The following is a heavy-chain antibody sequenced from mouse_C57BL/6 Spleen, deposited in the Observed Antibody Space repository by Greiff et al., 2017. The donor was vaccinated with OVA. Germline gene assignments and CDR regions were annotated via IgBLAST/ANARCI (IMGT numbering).Heavy chain of an antibody. D-gene: IGHD3-1*01. CDR3: ARQGHVGRDFDD. Sequence: QVQLQQSGAELVRPGTSVKVSCKASGYAFTNYLIEWVKQRPGQGLEWIGVINPGSGGTNYNEKFKGKATLTADKSSSTAYMQLSSLTSADSGGYFCARQGHVGRDFDDGCKGTTLTVSS. CDR1: GYAFTNYL. J-gene: IGHJ2*01. CDR2: INPGSGGT. V-gene: IGHV1-54*01.